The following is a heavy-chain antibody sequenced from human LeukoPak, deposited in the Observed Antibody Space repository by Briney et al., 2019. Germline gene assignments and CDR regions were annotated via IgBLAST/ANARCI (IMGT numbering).Heavy chain of an antibody. D-gene: IGHD6-13*01. CDR1: GYTFTSYG. V-gene: IGHV1-18*01. Sequence: ASVKVSCKASGYTFTSYGISWVRQAPGQGLERMGWISAYNGNTNYAQKLQGRVTMTTDTSTSTAYMELRSLRSDDTAVYYCARDAGGQLGRRYFDYWGQGTLVTVSS. J-gene: IGHJ4*02. CDR2: ISAYNGNT. CDR3: ARDAGGQLGRRYFDY.